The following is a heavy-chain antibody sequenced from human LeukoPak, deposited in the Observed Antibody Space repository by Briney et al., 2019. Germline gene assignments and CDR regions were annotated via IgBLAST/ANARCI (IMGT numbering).Heavy chain of an antibody. Sequence: PGGSLRLSCAASGFTFSSYAMSWVRQAPGKGLEWVSAISGSGGSTYYADSVKGQFTISRDNSKNTLYLQANSLRAEDTAVYYCAKVLNYYDSSGYFNLDYWGQGTLVTVSS. V-gene: IGHV3-23*01. CDR2: ISGSGGST. CDR3: AKVLNYYDSSGYFNLDY. CDR1: GFTFSSYA. D-gene: IGHD3-22*01. J-gene: IGHJ4*02.